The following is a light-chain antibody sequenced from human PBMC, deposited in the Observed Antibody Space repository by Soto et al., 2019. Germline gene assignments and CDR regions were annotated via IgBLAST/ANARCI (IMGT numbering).Light chain of an antibody. V-gene: IGLV2-14*01. CDR2: DVS. Sequence: QSVLTQPASVSGSPGLSITISCAGTSSDVGAYNYVSWYQQHPGKAPKLMIYDVSHRPSGVSHRFSGSKSGNTASLTISGLQAEDEADYYCGSYTTSSNYVFGTGTKVTVL. J-gene: IGLJ1*01. CDR3: GSYTTSSNYV. CDR1: SSDVGAYNY.